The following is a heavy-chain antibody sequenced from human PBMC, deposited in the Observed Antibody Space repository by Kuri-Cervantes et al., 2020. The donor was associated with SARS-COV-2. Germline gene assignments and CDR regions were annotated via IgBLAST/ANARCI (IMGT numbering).Heavy chain of an antibody. CDR1: GGSVSSGSYY. CDR2: IYYSGST. Sequence: SETLSLTCTVSGGSVSSGSYYWSWIRQPPGKGLEWIAYIYYSGSTSYNPSLKSRVTISVDTSKNQFSLKLSSVTAADTAVYYCARVLHNYYDSSGYYYFDYWGQGTLVTVSS. J-gene: IGHJ4*02. CDR3: ARVLHNYYDSSGYYYFDY. V-gene: IGHV4-61*01. D-gene: IGHD3-22*01.